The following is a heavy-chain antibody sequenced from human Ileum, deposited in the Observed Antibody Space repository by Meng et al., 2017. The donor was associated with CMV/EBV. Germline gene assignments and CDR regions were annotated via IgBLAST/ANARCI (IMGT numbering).Heavy chain of an antibody. CDR2: IYYSGST. Sequence: SETLSLTCTVNGGPISSSSYYWGWIRQPPGKGLEWIGTIYYSGSTLYNPSLKSRVTISIDTSKNQFSLKLTSVTAADTAVYYCARDSAYFGELSPFDYWGQGTLDTVSS. J-gene: IGHJ4*02. CDR3: ARDSAYFGELSPFDY. CDR1: GGPISSSSYY. V-gene: IGHV4-39*07. D-gene: IGHD3-10*01.